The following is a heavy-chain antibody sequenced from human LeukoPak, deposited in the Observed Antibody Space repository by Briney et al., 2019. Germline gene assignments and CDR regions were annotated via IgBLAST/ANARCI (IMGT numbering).Heavy chain of an antibody. D-gene: IGHD7-27*01. CDR2: INHSGST. V-gene: IGHV4-34*01. Sequence: SETLSLTCTVSGGSISSYYWSWVRQPPGKGLEWIGEINHSGSTNYNPSLKSRVTISVDTSKNQFSLKLSSVTAADTAVYYCARGRVRFMGKTGAHYFDYWGQGTLVTVSS. CDR3: ARGRVRFMGKTGAHYFDY. CDR1: GGSISSYY. J-gene: IGHJ4*02.